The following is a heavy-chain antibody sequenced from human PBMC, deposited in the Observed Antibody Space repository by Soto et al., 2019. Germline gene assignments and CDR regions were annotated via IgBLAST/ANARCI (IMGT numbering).Heavy chain of an antibody. D-gene: IGHD3-3*01. CDR2: IYHSGTT. Sequence: PSETLSLTCAVSCDSITSIYHWAWLRPPPGRGLEWVASIYHSGTTYYNPSLKSRVTISVDTSKNQFSLNLRSVTAADTAIYYCATRITVFGLLIPPFDPGGQGTQVTVSS. J-gene: IGHJ5*02. CDR3: ATRITVFGLLIPPFDP. CDR1: CDSITSIYH. V-gene: IGHV4-38-2*01.